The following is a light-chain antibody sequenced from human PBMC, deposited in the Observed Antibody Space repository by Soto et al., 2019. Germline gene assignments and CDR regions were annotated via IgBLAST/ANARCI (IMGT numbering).Light chain of an antibody. CDR2: KDS. CDR1: ALAKQI. CDR3: QSADSSGTYRV. V-gene: IGLV3-25*03. J-gene: IGLJ2*01. Sequence: SYELTQPPSVSVSPGQTARIICSGDALAKQIAYWYQQKPGQAPALVIYKDSERHSGIPERFSGSNSGTTVTLTISGVQAEDEADYYCQSADSSGTYRVFGGGTKVTVL.